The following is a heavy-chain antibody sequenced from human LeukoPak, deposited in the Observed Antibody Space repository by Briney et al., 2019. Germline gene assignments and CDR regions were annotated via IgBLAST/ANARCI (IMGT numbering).Heavy chain of an antibody. CDR1: GYTFTSYY. D-gene: IGHD6-6*01. CDR3: ARELGSSPSF. Sequence: ASVKVSCKASGYTFTSYYMHWVRQAPGQGLEWMGIINPSGGSTSYAQKFQGRVTMTRDTSTSTVYMDLSSVRSEDAALCYCARELGSSPSFWGKGTLVTVSS. J-gene: IGHJ4*02. CDR2: INPSGGST. V-gene: IGHV1-46*01.